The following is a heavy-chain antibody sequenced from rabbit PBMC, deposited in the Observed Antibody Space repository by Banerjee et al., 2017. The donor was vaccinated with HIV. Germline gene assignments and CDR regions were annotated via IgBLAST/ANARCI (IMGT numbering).Heavy chain of an antibody. D-gene: IGHD6-1*01. CDR2: IGIGSGST. CDR1: GFSFSSGYW. CDR3: AGSIGGVAGYGYFAF. J-gene: IGHJ3*01. V-gene: IGHV1S45*01. Sequence: GFSFSSGYWMCWVRQAPGKGLEWIGCIGIGSGSTYYASWAKGRFTISKTSSTTVTLQMTSLTAADTATYFCAGSIGGVAGYGYFAFWGQGTLVTVS.